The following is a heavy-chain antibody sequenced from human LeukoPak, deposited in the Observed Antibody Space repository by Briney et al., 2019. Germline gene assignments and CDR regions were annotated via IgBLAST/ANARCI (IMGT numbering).Heavy chain of an antibody. CDR3: ARRGYSCAGPYYFDY. CDR2: INHSGST. D-gene: IGHD5-18*01. J-gene: IGHJ4*02. V-gene: IGHV4-34*01. CDR1: GGSFSGYY. Sequence: SETLSLTCAVYGGSFSGYYWSWIRQPPGKGLEWIGEINHSGSTNYNPSLKSRVTISVDTSKNQLSLKLSSVTAADTAVYYCARRGYSCAGPYYFDYWGQGTLVTVSS.